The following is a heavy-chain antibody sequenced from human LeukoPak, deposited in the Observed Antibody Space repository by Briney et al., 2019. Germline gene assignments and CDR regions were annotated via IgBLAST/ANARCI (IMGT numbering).Heavy chain of an antibody. CDR3: ARYVLRYFDWSNFDY. Sequence: PGGSLRLSCAASGFTFSSYAMSWVRQALGKGLEWVSAISGSGGSTCYADSVKGRFTISRDNSKNTLYLQMNSLRAEDTAVYYCARYVLRYFDWSNFDYWGQGTLVTVSS. D-gene: IGHD3-9*01. CDR2: ISGSGGST. V-gene: IGHV3-23*01. J-gene: IGHJ4*02. CDR1: GFTFSSYA.